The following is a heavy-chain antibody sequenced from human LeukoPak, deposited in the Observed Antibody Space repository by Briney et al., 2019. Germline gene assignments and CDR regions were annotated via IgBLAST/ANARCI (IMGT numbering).Heavy chain of an antibody. CDR2: IYYSGST. V-gene: IGHV4-39*07. CDR3: ARTTEAHSWRTRYYDYYMDV. Sequence: NSSETLSLTCTVSGGSISSSSYYWGWIRQPPGKGLEWIGSIYYSGSTYYNPSLKSRVTISVDTSKNQFSLKLSSVTAADTAVYYCARTTEAHSWRTRYYDYYMDVWGKGTTVTVSS. D-gene: IGHD6-13*01. J-gene: IGHJ6*03. CDR1: GGSISSSSYY.